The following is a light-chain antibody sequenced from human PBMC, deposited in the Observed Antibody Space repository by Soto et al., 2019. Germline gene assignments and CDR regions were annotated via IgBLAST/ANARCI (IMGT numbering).Light chain of an antibody. CDR3: CSYAGSYTSL. CDR2: DVS. V-gene: IGLV2-11*01. J-gene: IGLJ2*01. Sequence: QSALTQPRSVSGSPGQSVTISCTGTSSDVGGYNYVSWYQQHPGKAPKLMIYDVSKRPSGVPDRFSGSKSGNTASLTISGLQAEDEADYYCCSYAGSYTSLFSGGTKLTVL. CDR1: SSDVGGYNY.